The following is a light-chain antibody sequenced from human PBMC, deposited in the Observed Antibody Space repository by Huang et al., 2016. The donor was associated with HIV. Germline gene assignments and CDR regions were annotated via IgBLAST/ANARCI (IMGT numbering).Light chain of an antibody. CDR1: QSVSRH. Sequence: EIVLTQSPATLSLSPGERATLSCRASQSVSRHLAWYQQKPGQAPRLPSYAAPNRATGIPASFSGSGSGTDFNLTISSLEPEDFAVYYCQQGSNSITFGQGTRLDIK. CDR3: QQGSNSIT. V-gene: IGKV3-11*01. CDR2: AAP. J-gene: IGKJ5*01.